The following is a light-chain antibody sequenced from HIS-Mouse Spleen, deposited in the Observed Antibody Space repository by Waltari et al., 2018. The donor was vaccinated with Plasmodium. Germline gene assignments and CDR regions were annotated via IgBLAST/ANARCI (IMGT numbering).Light chain of an antibody. CDR1: SSDVGSYNL. Sequence: SALTPPASVSGSPGQSITIPCTGTSSDVGSYNLVSWYQQHPGKTPKLMIYEGSKRPSGVSNRFSGSKSGNTASLTISGLQAEDEADYYCCSYAGSSTLVFGGGTKLTVL. CDR3: CSYAGSSTLV. CDR2: EGS. V-gene: IGLV2-23*01. J-gene: IGLJ3*02.